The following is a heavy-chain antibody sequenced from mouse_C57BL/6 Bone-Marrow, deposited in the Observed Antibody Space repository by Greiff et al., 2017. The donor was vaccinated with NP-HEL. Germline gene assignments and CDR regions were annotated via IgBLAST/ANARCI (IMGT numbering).Heavy chain of an antibody. Sequence: EVQLQQSGPVLVKPGASVKMSCKASGYTFTDYYMNWVKQSHGKSLEWIGVINPYNGGTSYNQKFKGKATLTVDKSSSTAYMELNSLTSEDSAVYYCARRGGLPLYFDYWGQGTTLKVSS. V-gene: IGHV1-19*01. J-gene: IGHJ2*01. CDR1: GYTFTDYY. CDR2: INPYNGGT. D-gene: IGHD2-4*01. CDR3: ARRGGLPLYFDY.